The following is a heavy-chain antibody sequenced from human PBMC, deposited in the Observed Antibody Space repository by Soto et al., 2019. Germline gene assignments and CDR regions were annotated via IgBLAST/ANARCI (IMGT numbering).Heavy chain of an antibody. V-gene: IGHV3-23*01. J-gene: IGHJ3*01. CDR2: ISDSGGST. CDR3: VKEGSGWYSRGCFDF. D-gene: IGHD6-19*01. CDR1: GFTFGDYW. Sequence: GGSLRLSCAASGFTFGDYWMTWVRQAPGKGLEWVSNISDSGGSTYYADSVKGRFTISRDNSKNTLYLQMNSLRGRDTAIYYCVKEGSGWYSRGCFDFWGRGTMVTVSS.